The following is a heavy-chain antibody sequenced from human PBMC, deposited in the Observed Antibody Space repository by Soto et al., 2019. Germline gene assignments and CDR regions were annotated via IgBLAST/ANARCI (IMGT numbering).Heavy chain of an antibody. V-gene: IGHV4-31*03. CDR3: ARSGDSYGLDAFDI. J-gene: IGHJ3*02. Sequence: PSETLSLTCTVSGGSISSGGYYWSWIRQHPGKGLEWIGYIYYSGSTYYNPSLKSRVTISVDTSKNQFSLKLSSVTAADTAVYYCARSGDSYGLDAFDIWGQGTMVTVS. CDR2: IYYSGST. D-gene: IGHD5-18*01. CDR1: GGSISSGGYY.